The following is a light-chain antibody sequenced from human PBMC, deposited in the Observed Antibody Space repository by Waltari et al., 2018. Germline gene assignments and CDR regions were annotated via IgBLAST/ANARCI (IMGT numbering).Light chain of an antibody. CDR1: SSDVCGYNY. CDR2: DVS. J-gene: IGLJ3*02. CDR3: SSYTTSSTRV. Sequence: QSALTQPASVSGSPGQSITIPCTGTSSDVCGYNYVSWYQQHPGEAPKLMIYDVSNRPSGVSIRFSGSKSGNTASLTISGLQAEDEADYYCSSYTTSSTRVFGGGTKLTVL. V-gene: IGLV2-14*03.